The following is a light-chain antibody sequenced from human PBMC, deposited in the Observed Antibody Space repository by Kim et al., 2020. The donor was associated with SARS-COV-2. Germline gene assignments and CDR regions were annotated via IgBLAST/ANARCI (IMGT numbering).Light chain of an antibody. Sequence: QSVLTQPPSASGTPGQRVTISCSGGSSNIGSNHVNWYQQLPGTAPKLLIYNNNQRPSGVPDRFSYSKSGTSASLAISGLQSEDEADYYCAAWDDSLNGYVFGTGTKVTVL. V-gene: IGLV1-44*01. CDR3: AAWDDSLNGYV. J-gene: IGLJ1*01. CDR1: SSNIGSNH. CDR2: NNN.